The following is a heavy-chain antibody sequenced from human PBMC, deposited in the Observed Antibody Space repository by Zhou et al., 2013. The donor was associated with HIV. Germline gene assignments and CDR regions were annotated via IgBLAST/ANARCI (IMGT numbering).Heavy chain of an antibody. CDR2: IIPIFGTA. J-gene: IGHJ6*03. Sequence: QVQLVQSGAEVKKPGSSVKVSCKASGGTFSSYAISWVRQAPGQGLEWMGGIIPIFGTANYAQKFQGRVTITTDESTSTAYMELSSLRSEDTAVYYCARGKVCSSTSCYGGNYYMDVWGKGDHGHRLL. V-gene: IGHV1-69*05. CDR1: GGTFSSYA. CDR3: ARGKVCSSTSCYGGNYYMDV. D-gene: IGHD2-2*01.